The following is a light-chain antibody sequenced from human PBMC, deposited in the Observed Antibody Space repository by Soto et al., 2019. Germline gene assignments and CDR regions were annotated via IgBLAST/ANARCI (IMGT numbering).Light chain of an antibody. CDR2: RNT. V-gene: IGLV1-40*01. Sequence: QSVLTQPPSVSGAPGQRVTISCTGGSANIGAGYDVHWYQQLPGTAPKLLIYRNTNRPSGVPDRFSGSRSATSASLAITGLQAEDEADYYCQSYDRSLSGSFFGTGTKLTVL. J-gene: IGLJ1*01. CDR3: QSYDRSLSGSF. CDR1: SANIGAGYD.